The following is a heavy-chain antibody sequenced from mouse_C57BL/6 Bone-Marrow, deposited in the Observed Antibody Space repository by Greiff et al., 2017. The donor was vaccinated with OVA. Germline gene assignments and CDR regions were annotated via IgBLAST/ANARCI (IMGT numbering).Heavy chain of an antibody. CDR3: ARSRIYDGYPYYFDY. CDR1: GFSFTDYN. V-gene: IGHV1-39*01. J-gene: IGHJ2*01. CDR2: INPNYGTT. D-gene: IGHD2-3*01. Sequence: EVKLQESGPELVKPGASVKISCKASGFSFTDYNMNWVQQSTGKSLEWIGVINPNYGTTSYNQKFKGKATLSVDHSSSQAYMQLTHLTSEDSAVYYGARSRIYDGYPYYFDYWGQGTTLTVSS.